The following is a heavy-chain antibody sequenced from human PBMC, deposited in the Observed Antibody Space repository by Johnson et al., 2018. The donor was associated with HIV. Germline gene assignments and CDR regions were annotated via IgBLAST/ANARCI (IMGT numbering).Heavy chain of an antibody. CDR1: GFTFSSYG. V-gene: IGHV3-30*03. J-gene: IGHJ3*02. Sequence: QMLLVESGGGGVQPGRSLRLSCAASGFTFSSYGMHWVRQAPGKGLEWVAVISYDGSKKYYAGSVKGRFTMARDNSKTTLYLQMNSRRAEDTAVYYCARELGSGWGETADAFDIWGQGTMVTVSS. CDR2: ISYDGSKK. D-gene: IGHD6-19*01. CDR3: ARELGSGWGETADAFDI.